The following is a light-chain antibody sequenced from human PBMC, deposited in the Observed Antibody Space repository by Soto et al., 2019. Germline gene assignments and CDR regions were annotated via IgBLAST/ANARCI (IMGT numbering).Light chain of an antibody. J-gene: IGLJ1*01. CDR3: SSYTSSNPPYV. CDR2: EVT. CDR1: SSDVGAYHF. V-gene: IGLV2-14*01. Sequence: QSALTQPASVSGSPGQSITISCTGSSSDVGAYHFVSWYQHHPGKAPKLILYEVTARPSGVSSRFSGSKSGNTASPTISGLQADDEANYYCSSYTSSNPPYVLGTGTKV.